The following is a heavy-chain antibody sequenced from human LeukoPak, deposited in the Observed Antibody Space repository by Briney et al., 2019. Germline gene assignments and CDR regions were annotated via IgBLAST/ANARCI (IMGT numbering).Heavy chain of an antibody. V-gene: IGHV1-46*01. CDR3: ARGRTVTNDFDV. Sequence: KVSCXXSGYTFTSYDFNWVRQATGQRPEWMGLFNPSGDTTSYAQKFQGRVTMTRDTSTSTVNMELSSLRSEDTALYYCARGRTVTNDFDVWGRGTLVTVSS. J-gene: IGHJ2*01. CDR2: FNPSGDTT. D-gene: IGHD4-11*01. CDR1: GYTFTSYD.